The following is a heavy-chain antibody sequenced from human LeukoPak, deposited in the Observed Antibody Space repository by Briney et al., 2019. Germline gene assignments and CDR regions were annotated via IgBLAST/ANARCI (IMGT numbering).Heavy chain of an antibody. CDR1: GFTFSSYA. D-gene: IGHD4-17*01. V-gene: IGHV3-23*01. Sequence: GGSLRLSCAASGFTFSSYAMSWVRQAPGKGLEWVSAISGSGGSTYYADSVKGRFTISRDNAKNSLYLQMNSLRAEDTAVYYCARGMTTEAESYFDYWGQGTLVTVSS. CDR2: ISGSGGST. J-gene: IGHJ4*02. CDR3: ARGMTTEAESYFDY.